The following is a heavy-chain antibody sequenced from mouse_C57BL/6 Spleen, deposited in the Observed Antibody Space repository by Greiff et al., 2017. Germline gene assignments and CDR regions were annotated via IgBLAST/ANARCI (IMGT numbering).Heavy chain of an antibody. V-gene: IGHV1-82*01. CDR1: AYAFGTPW. CDR3: ARWAITTVVADYYAMDY. J-gene: IGHJ4*01. CDR2: FYPGVGDT. Sequence: QVQLQQSGPELVKPGASVKISCRAFAYAFGTPWMNGVRQRPGKGLEWIGRFYPGVGDTNYNGKLKGKATLTADKSSSTAYMQLSSLTSEDSAVYFCARWAITTVVADYYAMDYWGQGTSVTVSS. D-gene: IGHD1-1*01.